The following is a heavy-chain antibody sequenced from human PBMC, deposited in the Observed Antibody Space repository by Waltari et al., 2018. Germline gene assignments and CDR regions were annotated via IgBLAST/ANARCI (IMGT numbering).Heavy chain of an antibody. CDR2: IYYSGST. J-gene: IGHJ5*02. Sequence: QLQLQESGPGLVKPSETLSLTCTVSGGSISSSSYYWGWIRQPPGKGLEWIGSIYYSGSTYYNPSLKSRVTISVDTSKNQFSLKLSSVTAADTAVYYCARSKAAAGGFDPWGQGTLVTVSS. D-gene: IGHD6-13*01. CDR3: ARSKAAAGGFDP. CDR1: GGSISSSSYY. V-gene: IGHV4-39*07.